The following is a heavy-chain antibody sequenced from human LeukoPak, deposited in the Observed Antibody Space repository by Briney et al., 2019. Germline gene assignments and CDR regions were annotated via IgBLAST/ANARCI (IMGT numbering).Heavy chain of an antibody. Sequence: NPGGSLRLSCVASRFAFSQAWMSWVRQAPGKGLEWVGRIKSESDGGTTDYAAPAKGRFTISRDDSKNTLFLQMNSLQTEDTAVYYCTTSGWFDHWGQGTLVTVSS. CDR3: TTSGWFDH. CDR2: IKSESDGGTT. D-gene: IGHD1-26*01. J-gene: IGHJ5*02. V-gene: IGHV3-15*01. CDR1: RFAFSQAW.